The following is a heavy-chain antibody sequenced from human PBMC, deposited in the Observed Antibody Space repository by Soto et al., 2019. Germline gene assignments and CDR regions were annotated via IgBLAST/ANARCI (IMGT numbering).Heavy chain of an antibody. Sequence: QVQLVQSGAEVKRPGSSVRVSCKASGATSRSYTLSWVREAPGQGLEWMGRVIVDKETANLARSLYGRVTISADKSTNTAYVEVTNLRSEDTAVYYCATGAGAPYYGDSHWYFDIWGRGTLVTVSS. D-gene: IGHD4-17*01. J-gene: IGHJ2*01. CDR1: GATSRSYT. CDR3: ATGAGAPYYGDSHWYFDI. V-gene: IGHV1-69*08. CDR2: VIVDKETA.